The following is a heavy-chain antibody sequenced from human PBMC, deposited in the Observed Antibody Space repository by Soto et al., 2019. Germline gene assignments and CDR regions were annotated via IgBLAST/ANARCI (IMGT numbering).Heavy chain of an antibody. V-gene: IGHV3-9*01. D-gene: IGHD2-15*01. CDR3: AKANRRYCSGGSCYNFDY. J-gene: IGHJ4*02. CDR2: ISWNSGSI. Sequence: EVQLVESGGGLVQPGRSLRLSCAASGFTFDDYAMHWVRQAPGKGLEWVSGISWNSGSIGYADSVKGRFTISRDNAKNSLYLQMNSLRAEDTALYYCAKANRRYCSGGSCYNFDYWGQGTLVTVSS. CDR1: GFTFDDYA.